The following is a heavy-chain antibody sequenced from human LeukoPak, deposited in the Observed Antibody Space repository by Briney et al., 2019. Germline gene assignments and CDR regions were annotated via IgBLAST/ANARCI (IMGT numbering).Heavy chain of an antibody. CDR2: INPSGGST. J-gene: IGHJ5*02. V-gene: IGHV1-46*01. CDR1: GYTFTSYY. CDR3: ARDNSVEDTAWWFDP. Sequence: GASVKVSCKASGYTFTSYYMHWVRQAPGQGLEWMGVINPSGGSTSYAQKFQGRVTMTRDMSTSTDYMELSSLRSEDTAVYYCARDNSVEDTAWWFDPWGQGPLVTVSS. D-gene: IGHD4-23*01.